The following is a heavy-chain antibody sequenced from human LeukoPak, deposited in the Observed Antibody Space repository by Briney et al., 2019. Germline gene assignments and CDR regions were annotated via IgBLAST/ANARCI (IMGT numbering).Heavy chain of an antibody. CDR1: GGSISSYY. Sequence: SETLSLTCTVSGGSISSYYWSWIRQPPGKGLEWIGYIYYSGNTNYNPSLKSRITISVDTSKNQFSLNLSSVTAADTAVYYCARIVGATWGNYYYYFMDVWGKGTTVTVSS. D-gene: IGHD1-26*01. J-gene: IGHJ6*03. V-gene: IGHV4-59*01. CDR3: ARIVGATWGNYYYYFMDV. CDR2: IYYSGNT.